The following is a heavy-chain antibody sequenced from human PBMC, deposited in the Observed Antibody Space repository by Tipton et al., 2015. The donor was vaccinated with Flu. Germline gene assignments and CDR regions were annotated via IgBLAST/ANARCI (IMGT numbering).Heavy chain of an antibody. J-gene: IGHJ5*02. D-gene: IGHD6-13*01. CDR1: GFSLNSKEMS. CDR2: INWADDK. CDR3: ARTVGLPAAGINWLDP. V-gene: IGHV2-70*01. Sequence: LVKPTQTLTLTCTFSGFSLNSKEMSVAWIRQPPGKALEWLALINWADDKHYDTSLRTRLTISKDTSNNQVVLTMTNMDPVDTGTYYGARTVGLPAAGINWLDPWGQGTLVTVSS.